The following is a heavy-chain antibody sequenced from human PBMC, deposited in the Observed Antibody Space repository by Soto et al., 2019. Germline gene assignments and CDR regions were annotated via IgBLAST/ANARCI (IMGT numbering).Heavy chain of an antibody. J-gene: IGHJ4*02. Sequence: SETLSLTCTVSGGSVSTSNYYWGWVRQPPGKGLDWVGNIYYSGTTYYNPSLERRVTISVDTSKNQFSLKLSSVTAAATAVYYCGTFVVPDSRNTVFNSWGQGTLVTVSS. V-gene: IGHV4-39*01. D-gene: IGHD2-21*02. CDR2: IYYSGTT. CDR1: GGSVSTSNYY. CDR3: GTFVVPDSRNTVFNS.